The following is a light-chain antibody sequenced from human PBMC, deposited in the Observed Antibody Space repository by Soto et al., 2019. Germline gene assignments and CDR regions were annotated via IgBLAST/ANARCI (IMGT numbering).Light chain of an antibody. Sequence: DIQMTQSPSTLSASVGDRVTVTCRASQSVNAWLAWYQQKPGKAPKLLIYDASTLESGVPSRFSGGGSGTEFTLTISSLQPDDFATYYCQHYNSYSEAVGQGTKVDIK. CDR2: DAS. CDR3: QHYNSYSEA. V-gene: IGKV1-5*01. J-gene: IGKJ1*01. CDR1: QSVNAW.